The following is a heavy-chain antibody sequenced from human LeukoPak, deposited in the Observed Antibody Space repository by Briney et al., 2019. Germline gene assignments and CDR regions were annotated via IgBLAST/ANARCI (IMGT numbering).Heavy chain of an antibody. J-gene: IGHJ4*01. D-gene: IGHD3-16*02. CDR3: VRVWELSFAD. Sequence: GGSLRLSCAASGFSVSTDHMSWVRQAPGKGLECVSLLYADGGTYYADSVKGRFTFSRDTSKNTLSLQLNSLRAEDTAVYYCVRVWELSFADCGQGSLATVHS. CDR2: LYADGGT. V-gene: IGHV3-53*01. CDR1: GFSVSTDH.